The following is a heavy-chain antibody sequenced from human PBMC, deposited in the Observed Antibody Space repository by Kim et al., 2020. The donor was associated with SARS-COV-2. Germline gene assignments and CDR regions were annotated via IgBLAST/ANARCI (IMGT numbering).Heavy chain of an antibody. D-gene: IGHD1-26*01. J-gene: IGHJ4*02. Sequence: GGSLRLSCAASGFTFSSYGMHWVRQAPGKGLEWVAVISYDGSNNYYADSAKGRFTISRDNSINTLYLQMNSLRAEDTAVYSCARDRAASGSTRGPFDYWGQGSLVIVSS. CDR1: GFTFSSYG. CDR3: ARDRAASGSTRGPFDY. CDR2: ISYDGSNN. V-gene: IGHV3-33*05.